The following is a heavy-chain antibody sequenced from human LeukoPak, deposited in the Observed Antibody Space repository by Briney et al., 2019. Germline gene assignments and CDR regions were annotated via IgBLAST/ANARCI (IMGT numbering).Heavy chain of an antibody. D-gene: IGHD3-10*01. CDR1: GFTFSNSG. J-gene: IGHJ4*02. CDR3: AKSVSSRGLIIPKTSRYFDY. V-gene: IGHV3-30*02. Sequence: GGSLRLSCAPSGFTFSNSGIHWVRQAPGKGLEWVTFIWSDGSNKYYADSVKGRFTISRDNSKNTVYLQMNSLRAEDTAVYYCAKSVSSRGLIIPKTSRYFDYWGQGTLVTVSS. CDR2: IWSDGSNK.